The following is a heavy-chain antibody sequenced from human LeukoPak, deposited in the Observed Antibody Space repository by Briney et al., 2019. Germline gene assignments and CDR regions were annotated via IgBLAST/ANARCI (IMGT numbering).Heavy chain of an antibody. D-gene: IGHD6-13*01. CDR1: GGSISSGGYS. CDR3: ARGSSSWMDYYMDV. Sequence: SETLSLTCVVSGGSISSGGYSWTWIRQPPGKGLEWIGHIYYSGSTYYNPSLKSRVTISVDTSKNQFSLKLSSMTAADTAVYFCARGSSSWMDYYMDVWGKGTTVTVSS. CDR2: IYYSGST. J-gene: IGHJ6*03. V-gene: IGHV4-30-4*07.